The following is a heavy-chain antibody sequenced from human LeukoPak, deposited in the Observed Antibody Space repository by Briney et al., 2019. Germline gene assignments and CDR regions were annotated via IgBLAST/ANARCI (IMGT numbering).Heavy chain of an antibody. J-gene: IGHJ4*02. CDR2: IRYDGSNK. V-gene: IGHV3-30*02. D-gene: IGHD1-26*01. CDR1: GFTLSSYG. Sequence: GGSLRLSCAASGFTLSSYGMHWVRQAPGKGLEWVAFIRYDGSNKYYADSVKGRFTVSRDNSKNTLYLQMNSLRAEDTAVYYCAKDPGIVGHFDYWGQGTLVTVSS. CDR3: AKDPGIVGHFDY.